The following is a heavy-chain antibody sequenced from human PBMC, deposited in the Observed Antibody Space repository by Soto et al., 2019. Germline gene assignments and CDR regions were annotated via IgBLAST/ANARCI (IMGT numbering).Heavy chain of an antibody. J-gene: IGHJ4*02. Sequence: EVQLLESGGGLVQPGGSLRLSCAASGFTFSSYAMSWVRQAPGKGLEWVSAISGSGGTPYYADSVKGRFTISRDNSKNPLYLQMNSLRAEDTAVYYCAKSASGWYLFDYWGQGTLVTVSS. V-gene: IGHV3-23*01. CDR2: ISGSGGTP. D-gene: IGHD6-19*01. CDR3: AKSASGWYLFDY. CDR1: GFTFSSYA.